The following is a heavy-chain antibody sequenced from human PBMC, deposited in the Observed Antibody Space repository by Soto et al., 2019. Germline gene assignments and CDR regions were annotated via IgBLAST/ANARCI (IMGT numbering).Heavy chain of an antibody. J-gene: IGHJ2*01. D-gene: IGHD5-12*01. CDR1: GGTFSSYT. CDR3: ARGNHRWLELWYFDL. CDR2: IIPIFGTA. V-gene: IGHV1-69*12. Sequence: QVQLVQSGAEVKKPGSSVTVSCKASGGTFSSYTISWVRQAPGQGLEWMGGIIPIFGTANYAQKLQGRVTTTADESTRTAYMELSRRRSEDAAVYSCARGNHRWLELWYFDLWGRGTLVTVSS.